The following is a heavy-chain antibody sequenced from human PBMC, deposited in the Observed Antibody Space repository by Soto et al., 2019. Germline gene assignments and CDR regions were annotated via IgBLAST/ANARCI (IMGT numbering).Heavy chain of an antibody. D-gene: IGHD3-22*01. CDR2: IYYSGST. Sequence: SETLSLTCTVSGGSISSGGYYWSWIRQHPGKGLEWIGYIYYSGSTYYNPSLKSRVTISVDTSKNQFSLKLSSVTAADTAVYYCARLDYDSSGPDYWGQGTLVTVSS. CDR3: ARLDYDSSGPDY. V-gene: IGHV4-31*03. J-gene: IGHJ4*02. CDR1: GGSISSGGYY.